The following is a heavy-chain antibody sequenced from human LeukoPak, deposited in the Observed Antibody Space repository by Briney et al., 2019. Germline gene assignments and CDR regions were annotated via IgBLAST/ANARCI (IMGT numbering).Heavy chain of an antibody. D-gene: IGHD1/OR15-1a*01. Sequence: PGGPRRLSGSASGLTLSGYWMHWFRQIPGKGLVWVSRIDSDGSGTSYADSVKGRFTISRDDVKNMLYLQMNSLRVEDTGLYYCSTVEHFWGQGTLVTVSS. CDR2: IDSDGSGT. CDR1: GLTLSGYW. CDR3: STVEHF. V-gene: IGHV3-74*01. J-gene: IGHJ4*02.